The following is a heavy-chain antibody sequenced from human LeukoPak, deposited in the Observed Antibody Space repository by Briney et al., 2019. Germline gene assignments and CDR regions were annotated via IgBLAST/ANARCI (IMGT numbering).Heavy chain of an antibody. CDR3: ATLGYCSGGSCPDAFDI. Sequence: GGSLRLSCAASGFTFNNYAMGWVRQPQGTGLERVSGVSGNGGNTYYADSVKGRFTISRDYSKSTLYLQMNSLRAEATAVYYCATLGYCSGGSCPDAFDIWDQGTMATVS. J-gene: IGHJ3*02. D-gene: IGHD2-15*01. CDR2: VSGNGGNT. V-gene: IGHV3-23*01. CDR1: GFTFNNYA.